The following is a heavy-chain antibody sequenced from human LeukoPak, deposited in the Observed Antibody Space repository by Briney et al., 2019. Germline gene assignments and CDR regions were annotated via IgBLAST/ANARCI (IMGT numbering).Heavy chain of an antibody. D-gene: IGHD3-22*01. CDR2: ISSSSSYI. V-gene: IGHV3-21*01. CDR3: ASSRYDSSVYYGIVAH. Sequence: PGGSLRLSCAASGFTFSSYSMNWVRQAPGKGLEWVSSISSSSSYIYYADSVKGRFTISRDNAKNSLYLQMNSLRAEDTAVYYCASSRYDSSVYYGIVAHWAQGTLVTVSS. CDR1: GFTFSSYS. J-gene: IGHJ5*02.